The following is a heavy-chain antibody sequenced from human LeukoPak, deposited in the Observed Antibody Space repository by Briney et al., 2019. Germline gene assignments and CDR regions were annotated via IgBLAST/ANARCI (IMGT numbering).Heavy chain of an antibody. Sequence: SETLSLTCTVSGGSISPYYWSWIRQPPGKGLEYIGYIYYSGSTNYNPSLKSRVTISLDTSKNQFSLKLSSVTAADTAVYYCATYTEDYSGPAFAPWGQGTLVIVSS. D-gene: IGHD3-16*01. J-gene: IGHJ5*02. CDR3: ATYTEDYSGPAFAP. CDR1: GGSISPYY. V-gene: IGHV4-59*01. CDR2: IYYSGST.